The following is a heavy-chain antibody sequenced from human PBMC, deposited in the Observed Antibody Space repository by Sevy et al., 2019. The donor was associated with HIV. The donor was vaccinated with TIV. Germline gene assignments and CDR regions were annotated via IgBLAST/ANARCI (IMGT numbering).Heavy chain of an antibody. V-gene: IGHV3-21*01. CDR2: ISSSSSYI. Sequence: GGSLRLSCAASGFTFSSYSMNWVRQAPGKGLEWVSSISSSSSYIYYADSVKGRFTIPRDNAKNSLYLQMNSLRAEDTAVYYCARDEDGGYGAAGGAFDIWGQGTMVTVSS. D-gene: IGHD4-17*01. CDR3: ARDEDGGYGAAGGAFDI. J-gene: IGHJ3*02. CDR1: GFTFSSYS.